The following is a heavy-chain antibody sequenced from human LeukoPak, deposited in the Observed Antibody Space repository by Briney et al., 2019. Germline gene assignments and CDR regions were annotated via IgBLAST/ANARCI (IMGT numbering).Heavy chain of an antibody. CDR1: GYTFTGYY. Sequence: ASVKVSCKASGYTFTGYYMHWVRQAPGQGLEWMGRINPNSGGTNYAQKFQGRVTMTRDPSISTAYMELSRLRSDDTAVYYCARDLPYYYDSSGTDYFDYWGQGTLVTVSS. J-gene: IGHJ4*02. V-gene: IGHV1-2*06. D-gene: IGHD3-22*01. CDR3: ARDLPYYYDSSGTDYFDY. CDR2: INPNSGGT.